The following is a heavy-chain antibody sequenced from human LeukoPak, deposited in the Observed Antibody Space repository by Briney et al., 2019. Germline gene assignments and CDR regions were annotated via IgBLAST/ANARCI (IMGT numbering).Heavy chain of an antibody. CDR3: ARDTTMTTVTSFDY. J-gene: IGHJ4*02. CDR2: ISAYNGNT. D-gene: IGHD4-17*01. CDR1: GYTFTSYG. V-gene: IGHV1-18*01. Sequence: ASVKVSCKASGYTFTSYGISWVRQAPGQGLEWMGWISAYNGNTNYAQKLQGRVTMTTDTSTSTAYMELRSLRSDDTAVYYCARDTTMTTVTSFDYWGQGTLVTVSS.